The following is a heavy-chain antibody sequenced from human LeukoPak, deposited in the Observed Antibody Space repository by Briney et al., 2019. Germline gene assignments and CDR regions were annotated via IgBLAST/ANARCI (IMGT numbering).Heavy chain of an antibody. Sequence: PSETLSLTCTVSGGSISSSSYYWGWIRQPPGKGLEWIGSIYYSGSTYYNPSLKSRVTISVDTSKNQFSLKLSSVTAADTAVYYCARDGSYRIDYWGQGALVTVSS. D-gene: IGHD2-15*01. J-gene: IGHJ4*02. CDR1: GGSISSSSYY. CDR3: ARDGSYRIDY. V-gene: IGHV4-39*07. CDR2: IYYSGST.